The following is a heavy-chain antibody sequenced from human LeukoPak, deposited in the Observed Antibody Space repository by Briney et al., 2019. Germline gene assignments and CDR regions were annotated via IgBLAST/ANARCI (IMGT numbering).Heavy chain of an antibody. V-gene: IGHV3-21*01. CDR2: ISSSSSYI. CDR3: ARDRIVGSTSFWFDP. J-gene: IGHJ5*02. CDR1: GFTFSSYS. D-gene: IGHD1-26*01. Sequence: GGSLRLSCAASGFTFSSYSMNWVRQAPGKGLEWVSSISSSSSYIYYADSVKGRFTISRDNAKNSLYLQMNSLRAEDTAVYYCARDRIVGSTSFWFDPWGQGTLVTVSS.